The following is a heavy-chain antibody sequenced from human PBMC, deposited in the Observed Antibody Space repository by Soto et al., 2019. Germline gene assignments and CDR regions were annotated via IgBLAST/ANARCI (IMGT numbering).Heavy chain of an antibody. D-gene: IGHD4-17*01. J-gene: IGHJ4*02. V-gene: IGHV4-30-2*01. CDR2: IYHSGST. Sequence: QLQLQESGSGLVKPSQTLSLTCAVSGGSISSGGYSWSWIRQPPGKGLEWIGYIYHSGSTYYNPSLKSRVTISVDRSKNQXSXXXXXXXXXXXXXXXXXXXXXXPRYYWGQGTLVTVSS. CDR3: XXXXXXPRYY. CDR1: GGSISSGGYS.